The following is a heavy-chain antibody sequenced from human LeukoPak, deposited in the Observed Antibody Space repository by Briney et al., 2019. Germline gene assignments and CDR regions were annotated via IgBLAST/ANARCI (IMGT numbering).Heavy chain of an antibody. J-gene: IGHJ5*02. Sequence: GASVKVSCKASGYTFTSYGISWVRQAPGQGLEWMGWISAYNGNTNYAQKLQGRVTMTTDTSTSTAYMELRSLRSDDTAVYYCARNNFAMVRGGWFDPWGQGTLVTVSS. CDR1: GYTFTSYG. CDR2: ISAYNGNT. CDR3: ARNNFAMVRGGWFDP. V-gene: IGHV1-18*01. D-gene: IGHD3-10*01.